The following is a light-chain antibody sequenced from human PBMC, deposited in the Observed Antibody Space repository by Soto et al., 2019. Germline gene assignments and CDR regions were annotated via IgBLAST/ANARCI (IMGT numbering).Light chain of an antibody. Sequence: QSALTQPASVSGSPGQSITISCTGTSSGVGAYNYVSWYQQYPGKAPKLMIYGVTNRPSGVSNRFSGSKTGNTASLTISGLQAEDEADYYCFSHRGGDSHVXGTGTKVTV. CDR3: FSHRGGDSHV. J-gene: IGLJ1*01. V-gene: IGLV2-14*01. CDR1: SSGVGAYNY. CDR2: GVT.